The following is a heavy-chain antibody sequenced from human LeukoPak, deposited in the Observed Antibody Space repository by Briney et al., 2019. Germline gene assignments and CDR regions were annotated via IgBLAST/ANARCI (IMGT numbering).Heavy chain of an antibody. CDR1: GCTLSSYA. V-gene: IGHV3-23*01. J-gene: IGHJ4*02. D-gene: IGHD2-2*01. CDR3: ATKGLVSVPSRYHFDY. Sequence: GGSLRLSCAASGCTLSSYAMSWVRQAPGKGLEWVSAISGDGRITHHADSVKGRFTISRDNSKNTLYLQMNSLRAEDTAIYYCATKGLVSVPSRYHFDYWGQGTLVTVSS. CDR2: ISGDGRIT.